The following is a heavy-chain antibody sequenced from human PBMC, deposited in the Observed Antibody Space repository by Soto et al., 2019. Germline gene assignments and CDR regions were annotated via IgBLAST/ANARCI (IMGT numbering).Heavy chain of an antibody. CDR3: ARAYGSGSYYRKKLWWFDP. J-gene: IGHJ5*02. CDR2: INHSGST. CDR1: GGSFSGYY. Sequence: SETLSLTCAVYGGSFSGYYWSWIRQPPGKGLEWIGEINHSGSTNYNPSLKSRVTISVDTSKNQFSLKLSSVTAADTAVYYCARAYGSGSYYRKKLWWFDPWGQGTLVTVSS. V-gene: IGHV4-34*01. D-gene: IGHD3-10*01.